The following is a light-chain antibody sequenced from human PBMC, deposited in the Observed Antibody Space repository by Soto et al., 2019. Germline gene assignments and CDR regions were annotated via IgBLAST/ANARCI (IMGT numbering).Light chain of an antibody. J-gene: IGKJ4*01. CDR3: QQCYSDLT. Sequence: AIQLTQSPSSLSASVGDRVTITCRASQGISNSLAWYQQKSGRPPKLLIYDASTLESAVPSRFSGSGSGTDSTLTIASLQPEDFATYYCQQCYSDLTFGGGTKVEIK. CDR1: QGISNS. CDR2: DAS. V-gene: IGKV1-13*02.